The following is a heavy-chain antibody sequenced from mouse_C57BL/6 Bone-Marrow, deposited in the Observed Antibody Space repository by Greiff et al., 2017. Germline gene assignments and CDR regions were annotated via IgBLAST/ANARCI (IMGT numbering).Heavy chain of an antibody. CDR1: GYAFSSYW. CDR2: IYPGDGDT. Sequence: QVQLQQPGAELVMPGASVKISCKASGYAFSSYWMNWVKQRPGKGLEWIGQIYPGDGDTNYNGKFKGKASLTADKSSSTAYMQLSSLTSEDSAVYWCARGFSVWLRRNYAMDDWGQGTTVTVSS. CDR3: ARGFSVWLRRNYAMDD. D-gene: IGHD2-2*01. V-gene: IGHV1-80*01. J-gene: IGHJ4*01.